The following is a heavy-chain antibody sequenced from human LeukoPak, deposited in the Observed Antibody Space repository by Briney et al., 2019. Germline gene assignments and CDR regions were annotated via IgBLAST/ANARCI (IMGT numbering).Heavy chain of an antibody. J-gene: IGHJ4*02. CDR1: GDSISSSSYY. D-gene: IGHD1-26*01. CDR3: ARHNLGNSGSYL. CDR2: MYYSRTT. Sequence: PAESLSLTCTVYGDSISSSSYYWGWIRQTPGKGLEWIGSMYYSRTTNYNPSLKSRVTISVDTSKNQFSLKLRSVTAADTAVYYCARHNLGNSGSYLWGQGTLVTVSS. V-gene: IGHV4-39*01.